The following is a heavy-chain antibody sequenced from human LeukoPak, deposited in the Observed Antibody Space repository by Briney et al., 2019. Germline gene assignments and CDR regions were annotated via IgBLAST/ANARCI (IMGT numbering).Heavy chain of an antibody. V-gene: IGHV4-34*01. CDR3: ARLTLSARSGYRSRGPVGAFDI. Sequence: SGTLSLTCAVYGGSFSDYYWSWIRQSPGKGLEWIGEINQSGSTNYNPALKSRVTISLDTSKKQFSLKLSSVTAADTTVYYCARLTLSARSGYRSRGPVGAFDIWGQGTMVTVSS. J-gene: IGHJ3*02. CDR2: INQSGST. D-gene: IGHD3-16*01. CDR1: GGSFSDYY.